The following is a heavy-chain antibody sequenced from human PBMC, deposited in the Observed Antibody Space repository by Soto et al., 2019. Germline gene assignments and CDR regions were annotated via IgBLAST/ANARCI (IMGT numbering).Heavy chain of an antibody. D-gene: IGHD3-10*01. CDR1: GYTFTSYD. CDR2: MNPNSGNT. Sequence: GASVKVSCKASGYTFTSYDINWVRQATGQGLEWMGWMNPNSGNTGYTQKFQGRVTMTRNTSISTAYMELSSLRSEDTAVYYCSVSTFGSVLPPAYYFDYWGQGTLVTVSS. CDR3: SVSTFGSVLPPAYYFDY. V-gene: IGHV1-8*01. J-gene: IGHJ4*02.